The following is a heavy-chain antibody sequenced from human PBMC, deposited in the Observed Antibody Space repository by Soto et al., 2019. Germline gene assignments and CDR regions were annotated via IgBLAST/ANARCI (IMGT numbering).Heavy chain of an antibody. CDR3: ARDRYSYYDFWSGSLPYYYFGMDV. D-gene: IGHD3-3*01. CDR2: IKQDGSEK. CDR1: GFTFSSYW. J-gene: IGHJ6*02. Sequence: PGGSLRLSCAASGFTFSSYWMSWVRQAPGKGLEWVANIKQDGSEKYYVDSVKGLFTISRDNAKNSLYLQMNSLRAEDTAVYYCARDRYSYYDFWSGSLPYYYFGMDVWGQGTTVTVSS. V-gene: IGHV3-7*01.